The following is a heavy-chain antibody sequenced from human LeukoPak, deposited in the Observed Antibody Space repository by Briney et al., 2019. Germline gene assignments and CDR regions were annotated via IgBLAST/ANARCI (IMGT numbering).Heavy chain of an antibody. D-gene: IGHD3-22*01. CDR1: GGSISSYY. CDR2: MHYSGST. V-gene: IGHV4-59*12. Sequence: SETLSLTCTVSGGSISSYYWSWIRQPPGKGQEWIGYMHYSGSTKYNPSLKSRVTISVDRSKNQFSLKLSSVTAADTAVYYCARKTRVKYYYDSSGYYYVFDYWGQGTLVTVSS. J-gene: IGHJ4*02. CDR3: ARKTRVKYYYDSSGYYYVFDY.